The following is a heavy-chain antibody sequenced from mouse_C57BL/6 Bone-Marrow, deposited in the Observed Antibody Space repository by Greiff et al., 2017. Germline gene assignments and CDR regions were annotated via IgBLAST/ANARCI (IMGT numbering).Heavy chain of an antibody. V-gene: IGHV1-54*01. CDR2: LNPGSGGT. J-gene: IGHJ2*01. D-gene: IGHD1-1*01. Sequence: VQLQQSGAELVRPGTSVKVSCKASGYAFTNYLIEWVKQRPGQGLEWIGVLNPGSGGTNYNEKFKGKATLTADESSSTAYMQLSSLTSEDSAVYFCARYYYSSYFDYWGQGTTLTVSS. CDR1: GYAFTNYL. CDR3: ARYYYSSYFDY.